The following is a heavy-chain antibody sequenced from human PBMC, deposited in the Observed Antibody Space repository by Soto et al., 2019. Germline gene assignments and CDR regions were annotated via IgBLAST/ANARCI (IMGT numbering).Heavy chain of an antibody. CDR1: GGTFSSYA. Sequence: QVQLVQSGAEVKKPGSSVKVSCKASGGTFSSYAISWVRQSPGQGLEWMGGIIPIFGTANYAQKFQGRVTITADESTSTDYMELSSLRSEDTAVYYCARLLHGYSPVFDYWGQGTLVTVSS. D-gene: IGHD5-18*01. CDR3: ARLLHGYSPVFDY. CDR2: IIPIFGTA. V-gene: IGHV1-69*12. J-gene: IGHJ4*02.